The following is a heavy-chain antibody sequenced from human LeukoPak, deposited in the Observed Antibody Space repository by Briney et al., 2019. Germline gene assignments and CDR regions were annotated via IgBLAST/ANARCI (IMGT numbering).Heavy chain of an antibody. D-gene: IGHD2-2*01. V-gene: IGHV3-21*01. Sequence: GGSLRLSCAAAGFTFSNYNMNWVRQAPGKGLEWVSSISSSSSYIYYADSVKGRFTISRDNANNSLYLQTNSLRAEDTAVYYCTRDPVSGQLLIPRYSYFQHWGQGTLVTVSS. CDR3: TRDPVSGQLLIPRYSYFQH. CDR2: ISSSSSYI. CDR1: GFTFSNYN. J-gene: IGHJ1*01.